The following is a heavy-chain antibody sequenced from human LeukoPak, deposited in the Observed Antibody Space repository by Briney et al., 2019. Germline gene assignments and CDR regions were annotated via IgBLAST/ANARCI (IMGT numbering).Heavy chain of an antibody. CDR1: GFTFSDYY. CDR3: ARADNTIFGDSPTHRMDV. J-gene: IGHJ6*03. D-gene: IGHD3-3*01. Sequence: GGSLRLSCAASGFTFSDYYMSWIRQAPGKGLEWVSYISSSGSTIYYADSVKGRFTISRDNAKNSLYLQMNSLRAEDTAVYYCARADNTIFGDSPTHRMDVWGKGTTVTVSS. V-gene: IGHV3-11*01. CDR2: ISSSGSTI.